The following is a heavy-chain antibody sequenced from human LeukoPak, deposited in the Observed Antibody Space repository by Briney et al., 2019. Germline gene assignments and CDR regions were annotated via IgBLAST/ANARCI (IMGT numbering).Heavy chain of an antibody. D-gene: IGHD7-27*01. Sequence: SETLSFTCAVYGGSFSGYYWSWIRQPPGKGLEWSGEINHGGSTNYNPSLKSRVTISVDTSKNQFSLKLSSVTAADTAVYYCARGAGVGPRFDYWGQGTLVTVSS. V-gene: IGHV4-34*01. CDR1: GGSFSGYY. J-gene: IGHJ4*02. CDR3: ARGAGVGPRFDY. CDR2: INHGGST.